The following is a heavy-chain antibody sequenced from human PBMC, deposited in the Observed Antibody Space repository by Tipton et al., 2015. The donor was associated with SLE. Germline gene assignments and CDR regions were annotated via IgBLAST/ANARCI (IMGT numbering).Heavy chain of an antibody. CDR2: IYYSGST. V-gene: IGHV4-59*01. CDR3: ARGKSTFNWFDP. Sequence: TLSLTCTVSGGSISSYYWSWIRQPPGKGLEWIGYIYYSGSTKSNPSLKSRVTISVDTSKNQLSLKLSSVTAADTAVYYCARGKSTFNWFDPWGQGTLVTVSS. CDR1: GGSISSYY. J-gene: IGHJ5*02.